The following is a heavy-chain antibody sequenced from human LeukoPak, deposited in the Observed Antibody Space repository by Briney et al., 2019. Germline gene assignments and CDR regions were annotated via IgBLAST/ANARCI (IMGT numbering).Heavy chain of an antibody. CDR3: ARHSSRLDPPAVDY. V-gene: IGHV4-34*01. CDR2: INHSGST. CDR1: GGSFSGYY. Sequence: SETLSLTCAVYGGSFSGYYWSWIRQPSGKGLEWIGEINHSGSTNYNPSLKSRVTISVDTSKNQFSLKLSSVTAADTAVYYCARHSSRLDPPAVDYWGQGTLVTVSS. J-gene: IGHJ4*02. D-gene: IGHD5-12*01.